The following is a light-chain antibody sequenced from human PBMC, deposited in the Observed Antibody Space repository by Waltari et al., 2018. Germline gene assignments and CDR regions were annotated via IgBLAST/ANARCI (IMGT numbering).Light chain of an antibody. Sequence: QLVLTQSPSASASLGASFKLTCTLSSGHSSNVIAWLQQRPETGPRYLMKVNSDGSHTKGDEIPDRFSGSSSGAERYLTISNLQSEDEADYFCQTGGHGAWVFGGGTTLTVL. J-gene: IGLJ3*02. CDR2: VNSDGSH. V-gene: IGLV4-69*01. CDR3: QTGGHGAWV. CDR1: SGHSSNV.